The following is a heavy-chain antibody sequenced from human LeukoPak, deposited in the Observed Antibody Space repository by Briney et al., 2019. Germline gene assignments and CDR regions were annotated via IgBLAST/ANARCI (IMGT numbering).Heavy chain of an antibody. J-gene: IGHJ5*02. CDR1: GYTFTGYY. CDR2: INPNSGGT. Sequence: GASVKVSCKASGYTFTGYYMHCVRQAPGQGLEWMGWINPNSGGTNYAQKFQGRVTMTRDTSISTAYMELSRLRSDDTAVYYCARGPRSSWYWMSWFDPWGQGTLVTVSS. CDR3: ARGPRSSWYWMSWFDP. V-gene: IGHV1-2*02. D-gene: IGHD6-13*01.